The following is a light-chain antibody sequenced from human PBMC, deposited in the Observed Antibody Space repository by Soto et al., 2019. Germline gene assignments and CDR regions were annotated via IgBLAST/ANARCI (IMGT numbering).Light chain of an antibody. J-gene: IGLJ1*01. Sequence: QSVLTQPASVSGSPGQSITISCSGTSTDVGRYNYVSWYQQHPGKAPKLIIYEVSNRPSGVSNRFSGSKSGNTASLTISGLQAEDEADYYCCSYTSTNTYVFGAGTKVTVL. CDR1: STDVGRYNY. CDR2: EVS. CDR3: CSYTSTNTYV. V-gene: IGLV2-14*01.